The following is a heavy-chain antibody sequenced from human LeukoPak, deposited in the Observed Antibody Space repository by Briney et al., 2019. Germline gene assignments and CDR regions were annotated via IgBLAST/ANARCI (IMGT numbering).Heavy chain of an antibody. V-gene: IGHV4-34*01. J-gene: IGHJ2*01. CDR2: INNSGST. D-gene: IGHD3-3*01. Sequence: PSETLSLTCAVYGGSFSGYYWSWIRQPPGKGLEWIGEINNSGSTNYNPSLKSRVTISVDTSKNQFSLKLSSVTAADTAVYYCARVPRFLFGVVPRSYWYFDLWGRGTLVTVSS. CDR1: GGSFSGYY. CDR3: ARVPRFLFGVVPRSYWYFDL.